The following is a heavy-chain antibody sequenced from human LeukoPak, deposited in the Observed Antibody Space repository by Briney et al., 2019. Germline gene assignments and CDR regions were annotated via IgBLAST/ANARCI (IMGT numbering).Heavy chain of an antibody. V-gene: IGHV4-4*07. CDR1: GGSISSYY. D-gene: IGHD3-10*01. CDR3: ARAPPMVRGRWFDP. CDR2: IYTSGST. J-gene: IGHJ5*02. Sequence: SETLSLTCTVSGGSISSYYWSWIRQPAGKGLEWIGRIYTSGSTNYNPSLKSRVTISVDTSKNQFSLKLSSVTAADTAVYYCARAPPMVRGRWFDPWGQGTLVTVSS.